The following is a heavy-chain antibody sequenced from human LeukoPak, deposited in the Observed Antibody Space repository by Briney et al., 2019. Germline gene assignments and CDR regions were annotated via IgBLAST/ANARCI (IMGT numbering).Heavy chain of an antibody. D-gene: IGHD5-18*01. CDR1: GYTFTRYY. CDR2: ISYDGRNK. CDR3: AKDRYSYAYEYFDC. Sequence: SCKASGYTFTRYYMHWVRQAPGKGLEWVAVISYDGRNKYYADSVKGRFTISRDNSKNTLYLQMNSLRAEDTAVYYCAKDRYSYAYEYFDCWGQGTLVTVSS. V-gene: IGHV3-30*18. J-gene: IGHJ4*02.